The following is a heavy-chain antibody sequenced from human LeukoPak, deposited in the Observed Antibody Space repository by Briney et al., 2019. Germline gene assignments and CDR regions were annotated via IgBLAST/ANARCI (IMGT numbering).Heavy chain of an antibody. CDR1: GYTFTSYG. J-gene: IGHJ4*02. V-gene: IGHV1-18*01. D-gene: IGHD3-9*01. CDR3: ARDLYYEILTGFDY. Sequence: GASVKVSCKASGYTFTSYGISWVRQAPGQGLEWMGWISAYNGNTNYAQKLQGRVTMTTDTSTSTAYMELRSLRSDDTAVYYCARDLYYEILTGFDYWGQGTLVTVSS. CDR2: ISAYNGNT.